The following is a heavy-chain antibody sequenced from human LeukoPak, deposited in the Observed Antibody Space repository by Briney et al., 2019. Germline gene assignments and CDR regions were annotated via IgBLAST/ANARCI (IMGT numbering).Heavy chain of an antibody. CDR1: GGSISSYY. CDR2: IYYSGST. Sequence: PSETLSPTCTVPGGSISSYYWSWIRQPPGKGLEWIGYIYYSGSTNYNPSLKSRVTISVDTSKNQFSLKLSSVTAADTAVYYCARVYEEGPQYYFDYWGQGTLVTVSS. CDR3: ARVYEEGPQYYFDY. V-gene: IGHV4-59*01. D-gene: IGHD2-8*01. J-gene: IGHJ4*02.